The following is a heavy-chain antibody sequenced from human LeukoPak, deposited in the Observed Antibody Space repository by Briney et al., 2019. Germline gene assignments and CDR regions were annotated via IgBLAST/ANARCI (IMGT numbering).Heavy chain of an antibody. J-gene: IGHJ4*02. D-gene: IGHD3-10*01. V-gene: IGHV3-74*01. Sequence: GSLRLSCAASGFTFSSYWMHWVRQAPGKGLVWVSRINSDGSSTSYADSVKGRFTISRDNAKNTLYLQMNSLRAEDTAVYYCARAGGFGDFDYWGQGTLVTVSS. CDR2: INSDGSST. CDR1: GFTFSSYW. CDR3: ARAGGFGDFDY.